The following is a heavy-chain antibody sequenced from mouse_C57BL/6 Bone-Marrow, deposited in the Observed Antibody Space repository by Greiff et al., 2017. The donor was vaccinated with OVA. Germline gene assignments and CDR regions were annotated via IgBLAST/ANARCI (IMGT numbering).Heavy chain of an antibody. CDR2: IDPSDSYT. J-gene: IGHJ4*01. Sequence: VQLQQPGAELVMPGASVKLSCKASGYTFTSYWMHWVKQRPGQGLEWIGEIDPSDSYTNYNQKFKGKSTLTVDKSSSTAYMQLSSLTSEDSAVYYCARDNYGSSGYYAMDYWGQGTSVTVSS. CDR1: GYTFTSYW. V-gene: IGHV1-69*01. CDR3: ARDNYGSSGYYAMDY. D-gene: IGHD1-1*01.